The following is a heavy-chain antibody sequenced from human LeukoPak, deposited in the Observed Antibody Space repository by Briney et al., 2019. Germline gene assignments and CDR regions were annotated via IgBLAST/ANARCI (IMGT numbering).Heavy chain of an antibody. CDR1: GGPFSSLA. D-gene: IGHD1-1*01. CDR3: AMTLAGVLDSFDS. Sequence: GGSLRLSCAASGGPFSSLAMSWVRLAPGKGLEWVSGLTGSGSRTYYADSVKGRFTISRDNSKNTLFLQMHSLRAEDTAMYYCAMTLAGVLDSFDSWGQGTLVTVSS. V-gene: IGHV3-23*01. CDR2: LTGSGSRT. J-gene: IGHJ4*02.